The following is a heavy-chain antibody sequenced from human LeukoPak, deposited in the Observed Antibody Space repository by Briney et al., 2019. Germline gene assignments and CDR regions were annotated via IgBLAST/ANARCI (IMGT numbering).Heavy chain of an antibody. CDR1: GYTFTSYA. V-gene: IGHV1-18*01. CDR3: ARAASAYSYGLATYYYYYMDV. D-gene: IGHD5-18*01. CDR2: ISPYNGNT. Sequence: ASVKVSCKASGYTFTSYAISWVRQAPGQGLEWMGWISPYNGNTNYAQNLQGRVTLTTDTSTSTAYMELRSLRSDDTAVYYCARAASAYSYGLATYYYYYMDVWGKGTTVTVTS. J-gene: IGHJ6*03.